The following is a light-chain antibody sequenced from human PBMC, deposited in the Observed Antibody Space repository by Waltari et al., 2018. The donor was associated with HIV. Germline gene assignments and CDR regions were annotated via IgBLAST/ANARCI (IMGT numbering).Light chain of an antibody. CDR1: QDIGSS. CDR2: AAS. V-gene: IGKV1D-12*01. CDR3: QQTNSFPRT. J-gene: IGKJ1*01. Sequence: EIQMTQSPSSVSASVGDRVTITCRASQDIGSSLAWYQQKPGKAPKFLIYAASNLQSGVPSKFSGSGYGTHFTLTISSLQPEDFATYYCQQTNSFPRTFGQGTKVEI.